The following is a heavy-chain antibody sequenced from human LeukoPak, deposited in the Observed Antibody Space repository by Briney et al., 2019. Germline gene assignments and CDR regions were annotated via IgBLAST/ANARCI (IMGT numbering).Heavy chain of an antibody. Sequence: GGSLRLSCAASGFTVSSINMSWVRQASGKGLEWVSIIYRGYTYYADSVKGRFTISRDNSKNTLDLQMNSLRAEDTAVYYCARSGGYSSGWHFDYWGQGTLVTVSS. J-gene: IGHJ4*02. V-gene: IGHV3-53*01. D-gene: IGHD6-19*01. CDR1: GFTVSSIN. CDR3: ARSGGYSSGWHFDY. CDR2: IYRGYT.